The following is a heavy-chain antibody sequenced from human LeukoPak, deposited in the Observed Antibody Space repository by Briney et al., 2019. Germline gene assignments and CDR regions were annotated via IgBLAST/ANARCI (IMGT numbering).Heavy chain of an antibody. CDR3: ARGPGLAMGKGYFDY. V-gene: IGHV1-69*01. CDR2: IIPIFGTA. J-gene: IGHJ4*02. CDR1: GGTFSSYP. Sequence: SVKVSCKASGGTFSSYPISWVRQAPGQGLEWMGGIIPIFGTANYAQKFQGRVTITADEFTSTVYMELSSLRSEDTAVYYCARGPGLAMGKGYFDYCGQGTLVTVSS. D-gene: IGHD6-19*01.